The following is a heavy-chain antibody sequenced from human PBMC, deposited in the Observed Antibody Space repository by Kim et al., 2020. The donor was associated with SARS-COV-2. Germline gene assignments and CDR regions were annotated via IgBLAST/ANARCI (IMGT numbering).Heavy chain of an antibody. J-gene: IGHJ3*02. CDR1: GFTFSDHY. V-gene: IGHV3-72*01. CDR2: IRNKANTYTT. CDR3: ARGAFDI. Sequence: GGSLRLSCAASGFTFSDHYMDWVRQAPGKGLEWVGRIRNKANTYTTEYAASLKVRFTISSDDSKNSLYLQMHRLKTEDTCVYYSARGAFDIWGQGTKVTVSS.